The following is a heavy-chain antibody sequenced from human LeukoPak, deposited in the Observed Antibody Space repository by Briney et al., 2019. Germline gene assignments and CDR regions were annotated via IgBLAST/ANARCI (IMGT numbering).Heavy chain of an antibody. CDR2: IYSDGST. CDR1: GFTVSSEY. Sequence: GGSLRLSCAASGFTVSSEYMSWVRQAPGKGLEKVSVIYSDGSTYYADSVKGRFTISRGNSKNTLYLQMNSLRAEDTAAYYCVREVAVYAAGSYCDHWGQGILVTVSS. J-gene: IGHJ4*02. CDR3: VREVAVYAAGSYCDH. V-gene: IGHV3-66*01. D-gene: IGHD3-10*01.